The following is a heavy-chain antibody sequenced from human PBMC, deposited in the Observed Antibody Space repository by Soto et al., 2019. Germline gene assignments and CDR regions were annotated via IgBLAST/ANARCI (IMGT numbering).Heavy chain of an antibody. CDR1: GYTFTSYA. J-gene: IGHJ5*02. Sequence: QVQLVQSGAEVKKPGASVKVSCKASGYTFTSYAMHWVRQAPGQRLEWMGWINAGNGNTKYSQKFQGRVTITRDTSASTAYMELTSLRSEDTAVYYCARGYGGPIGWFDPWGQGTLVTVSS. V-gene: IGHV1-3*01. CDR2: INAGNGNT. D-gene: IGHD3-16*01. CDR3: ARGYGGPIGWFDP.